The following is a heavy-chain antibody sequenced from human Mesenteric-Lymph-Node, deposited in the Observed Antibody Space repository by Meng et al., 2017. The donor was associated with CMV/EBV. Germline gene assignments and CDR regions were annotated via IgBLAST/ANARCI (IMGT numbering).Heavy chain of an antibody. CDR2: IISSGGTI. D-gene: IGHD3-22*01. Sequence: GESLKISCATSGLTLSDYYMTWIRQAPGKGLEWVSYIISSGGTIYYADSVKGRFTISRDNAKNSLYLQMNSLRAEDTAVYYCARITLYHSRGYCCAFDIWGQGTMVTVSS. J-gene: IGHJ3*02. CDR3: ARITLYHSRGYCCAFDI. CDR1: GLTLSDYY. V-gene: IGHV3-11*01.